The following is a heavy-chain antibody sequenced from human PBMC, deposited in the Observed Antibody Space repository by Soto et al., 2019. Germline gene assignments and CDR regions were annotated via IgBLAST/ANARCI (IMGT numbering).Heavy chain of an antibody. Sequence: QVQLVESGGGWVQPGRSLRLSCEATGFSFTTYGMHWVRQAPGKGLEWVAGVGYDGNNKYYADSVEGRFTISRDNSKNAVYLQMKSLRVDDTAVYYWAGGGGAGVVVVFGSPLDFWGQGTVVTVSS. CDR3: AGGGGAGVVVVFGSPLDF. D-gene: IGHD2-21*01. J-gene: IGHJ3*01. CDR2: VGYDGNNK. V-gene: IGHV3-33*01. CDR1: GFSFTTYG.